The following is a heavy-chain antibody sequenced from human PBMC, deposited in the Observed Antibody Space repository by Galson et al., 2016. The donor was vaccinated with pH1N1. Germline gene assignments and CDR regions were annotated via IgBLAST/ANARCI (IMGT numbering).Heavy chain of an antibody. CDR1: GFLVTDRF. CDR3: ALDTVPNGADR. D-gene: IGHD4-17*01. CDR2: IYPGGGT. Sequence: SLRLSCAASGFLVTDRFMSWVRQAPGKRLEWVSIIYPGGGTYYADFVEGRFTISRDTSKNMLFLHMNTLRAEDTALYYCALDTVPNGADRWGQGTLVTVSS. J-gene: IGHJ5*02. V-gene: IGHV3-53*01.